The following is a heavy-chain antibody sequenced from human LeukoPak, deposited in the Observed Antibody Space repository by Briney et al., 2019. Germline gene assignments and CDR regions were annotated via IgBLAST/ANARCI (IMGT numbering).Heavy chain of an antibody. CDR3: ARGGVPYGDYYWFDP. J-gene: IGHJ5*02. Sequence: PSETLSLTCAVYGGSFSGYYWSWIRQPPGKGLEWIGEINHSGSTNYNPSLKSRVTISVETSKNQFSLKLSSVTAADTAVYYCARGGVPYGDYYWFDPWGQGTLVTVSS. CDR2: INHSGST. CDR1: GGSFSGYY. D-gene: IGHD4-17*01. V-gene: IGHV4-34*01.